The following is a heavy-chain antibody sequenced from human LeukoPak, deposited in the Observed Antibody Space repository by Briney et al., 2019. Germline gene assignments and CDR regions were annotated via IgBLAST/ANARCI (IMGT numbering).Heavy chain of an antibody. CDR3: LRDGAYYDSAPYNFDY. J-gene: IGHJ4*02. D-gene: IGHD3-22*01. Sequence: GGSLRLSCAASGFTFSSYSINWVRQAPGKGLEWISSISNTNTYINYADSVKGRFTISRDNAKNSLYLQMTSLRAEDTAVYYCLRDGAYYDSAPYNFDYWGQGTLVAVSS. CDR2: ISNTNTYI. CDR1: GFTFSSYS. V-gene: IGHV3-21*01.